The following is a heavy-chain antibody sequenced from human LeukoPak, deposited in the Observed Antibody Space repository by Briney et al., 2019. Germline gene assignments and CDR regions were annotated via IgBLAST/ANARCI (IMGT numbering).Heavy chain of an antibody. J-gene: IGHJ4*02. D-gene: IGHD1-26*01. CDR1: GGSISGYY. V-gene: IGHV4-59*01. Sequence: SETLSLTCTVSGGSISGYYWSWIRQPPGKGLEWIGYIYYSGSTNYNPSLKSRVTISVGTSNNQFSLKLSSVTAADTAVFYCARGRVGTYYEDYWGQGILVTVSS. CDR3: ARGRVGTYYEDY. CDR2: IYYSGST.